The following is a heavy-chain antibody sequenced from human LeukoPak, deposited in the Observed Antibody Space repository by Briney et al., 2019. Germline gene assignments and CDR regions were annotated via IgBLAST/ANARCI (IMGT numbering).Heavy chain of an antibody. Sequence: GGSLRLSCAASGFTFSNYDMNWVRQAPGKRLDWVSAIRAGGENTFYADSVKGRFTISRDNSKNMLYLQMNSLRAEDTAVYYCARAGFRGYGGLFDNWGQGTLVTVSS. V-gene: IGHV3-23*01. CDR3: ARAGFRGYGGLFDN. D-gene: IGHD5-12*01. J-gene: IGHJ4*02. CDR2: IRAGGENT. CDR1: GFTFSNYD.